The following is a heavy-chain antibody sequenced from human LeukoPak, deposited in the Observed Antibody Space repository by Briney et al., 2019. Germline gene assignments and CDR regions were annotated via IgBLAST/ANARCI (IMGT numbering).Heavy chain of an antibody. J-gene: IGHJ6*02. CDR3: ARDNSGYFALHYNHYGMDV. Sequence: SETLSLTCTVSGGSVSNGRYYWSWIRPPPGKELEWIMYIYYSGSTIYNPSLKSRVTISVDTSKNQFSLKLSSVTAADTAVYYCARDNSGYFALHYNHYGMDVWGQGTTVTVSS. CDR2: IYYSGST. D-gene: IGHD3-22*01. CDR1: GGSVSNGRYY. V-gene: IGHV4-61*01.